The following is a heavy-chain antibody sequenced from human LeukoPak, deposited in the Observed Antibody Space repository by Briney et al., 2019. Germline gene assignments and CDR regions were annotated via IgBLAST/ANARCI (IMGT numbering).Heavy chain of an antibody. V-gene: IGHV1-8*01. D-gene: IGHD6-13*01. Sequence: ASVKVSCKASGYTFTSYDINWVRQATGQGLEWMGWMNPNSGNTGYAQKFQGRVTMTRNTSISTAYMELSSLRAEDTAVYYCARVSSSWYYLDYWGQGTLVTVSS. CDR2: MNPNSGNT. CDR3: ARVSSSWYYLDY. J-gene: IGHJ4*02. CDR1: GYTFTSYD.